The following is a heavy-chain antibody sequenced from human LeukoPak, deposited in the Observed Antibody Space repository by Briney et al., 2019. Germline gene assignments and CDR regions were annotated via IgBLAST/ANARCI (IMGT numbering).Heavy chain of an antibody. D-gene: IGHD5-12*01. J-gene: IGHJ4*02. CDR1: GYTLTGAY. CDR2: INPNSGGT. V-gene: IGHV1-2*02. Sequence: ASVKVSCKASGYTLTGAYVHWGRQAPGQGLEWMGWINPNSGGTNYAQKFQGRVTMTRDTSISTAYMELSRLRSDDTAVYYCARSGYSGYDSGGYWGQGTLVTVSS. CDR3: ARSGYSGYDSGGY.